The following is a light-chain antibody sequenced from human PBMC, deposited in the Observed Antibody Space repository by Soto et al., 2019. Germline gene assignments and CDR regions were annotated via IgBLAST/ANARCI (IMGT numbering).Light chain of an antibody. CDR1: QGVSSSY. V-gene: IGKV3-20*01. CDR3: QQYGTSALT. Sequence: IVLTPSPGTPSLSPGERATLSCRASQGVSSSYLVWYQQRPGQPPRLLIYGTSTRAAGISDRFSGSGSGTDFTLTVYRLEPGDSAVYCCQQYGTSALTFGGGTKV. CDR2: GTS. J-gene: IGKJ4*01.